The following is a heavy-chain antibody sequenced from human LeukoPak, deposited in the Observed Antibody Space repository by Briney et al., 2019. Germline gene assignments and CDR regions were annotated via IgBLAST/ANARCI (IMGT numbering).Heavy chain of an antibody. CDR2: ISAGGGTV. CDR1: GLSLSSNN. Sequence: GGSLRLSCAASGLSLSSNNMHWVRQTPGGGLEWLSYISAGGGTVFSADSVKGRFSISRDNARESLFLQMSSLRVEDTGVYYCTRDLGLRRMIWGRGTLVIVSS. J-gene: IGHJ2*01. V-gene: IGHV3-48*04. CDR3: TRDLGLRRMI.